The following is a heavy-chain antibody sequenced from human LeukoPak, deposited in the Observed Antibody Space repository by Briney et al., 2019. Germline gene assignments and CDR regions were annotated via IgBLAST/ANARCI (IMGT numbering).Heavy chain of an antibody. CDR1: RFRVSSNH. Sequence: PGGSLRLSSAVSRFRVSSNHMTWVRQAPGEGLEWVSIIYTGDVTYYADSVKGRFTISTDNSKNILYIQMDSLTAEDTALYYCARERDYDTYIDYWGQGTLVTVSS. CDR3: ARERDYDTYIDY. J-gene: IGHJ4*02. V-gene: IGHV3-53*01. CDR2: IYTGDVT. D-gene: IGHD3-22*01.